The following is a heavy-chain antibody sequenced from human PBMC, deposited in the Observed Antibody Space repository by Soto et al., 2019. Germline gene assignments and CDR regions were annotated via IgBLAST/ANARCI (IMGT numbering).Heavy chain of an antibody. V-gene: IGHV3-33*01. J-gene: IGHJ3*02. CDR1: GFTFRSYG. CDR3: ARDSWLGYCSGGSCPGAFDI. D-gene: IGHD2-15*01. CDR2: IWFDGSNK. Sequence: QVQLVESGGGVVQPGRSLRLSCAASGFTFRSYGIHWVRQAPGKGLKWVAVIWFDGSNKYYTDSVKGRFTISRDNSKNTRYLQMNSLRAEDTAVYYCARDSWLGYCSGGSCPGAFDIWGQGTMVTVSS.